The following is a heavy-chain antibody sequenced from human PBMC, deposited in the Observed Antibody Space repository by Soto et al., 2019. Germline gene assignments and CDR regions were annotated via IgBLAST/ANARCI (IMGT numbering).Heavy chain of an antibody. J-gene: IGHJ6*02. CDR2: IIPIFGTA. V-gene: IGHV1-69*12. D-gene: IGHD1-26*01. CDR1: GGTFSSYA. Sequence: QVQLVQSGAEVKKPGSSVKVSCKASGGTFSSYAISWVRQAPGQGLEWMGGIIPIFGTANYAQKFQGRVTITADESTSTASMELGSLRAEDTAVYYCARRGGATDRAGWYYGMDVWGQGTTVTVSS. CDR3: ARRGGATDRAGWYYGMDV.